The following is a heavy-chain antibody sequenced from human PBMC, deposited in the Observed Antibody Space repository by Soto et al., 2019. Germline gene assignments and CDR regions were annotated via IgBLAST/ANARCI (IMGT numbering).Heavy chain of an antibody. CDR2: IIGSGGST. CDR1: GFTFSSYG. Sequence: PXGSLRLSCSASGFTFSSYGMNWVRQAPGKGLDWVSAIIGSGGSTYYADSVKGRFTISRDNSKNTLYLQMNSLRAEDTAVYYCAKPSSGWDPFDSWGQGTLVTVSS. J-gene: IGHJ4*02. CDR3: AKPSSGWDPFDS. V-gene: IGHV3-23*01. D-gene: IGHD6-19*01.